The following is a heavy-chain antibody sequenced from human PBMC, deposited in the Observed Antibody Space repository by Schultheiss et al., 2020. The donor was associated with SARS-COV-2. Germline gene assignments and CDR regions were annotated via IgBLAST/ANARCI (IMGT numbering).Heavy chain of an antibody. CDR3: ARDYYDSSGYLDDAFDI. CDR2: IWYDGSNK. CDR1: GFTFSSYG. D-gene: IGHD3-22*01. Sequence: GESLKISCAASGFTFSSYGMHWVRQAPGKGLEWVAVIWYDGSNKYYADSVKGRFTISRDNSKNTLYLQMNSLRAEDTAVYYCARDYYDSSGYLDDAFDIWGQGTMVTVS. J-gene: IGHJ3*02. V-gene: IGHV3-33*01.